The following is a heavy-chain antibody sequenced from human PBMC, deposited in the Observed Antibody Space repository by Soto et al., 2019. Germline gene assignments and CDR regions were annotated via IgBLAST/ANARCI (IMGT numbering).Heavy chain of an antibody. CDR1: GYSFTSYW. CDR3: ARYRPGSGVGAMD. D-gene: IGHD1-26*01. J-gene: IGHJ4*02. V-gene: IGHV5-51*01. CDR2: IYPGDSDT. Sequence: GESLKISCKGSGYSFTSYWIGWVRQMPGKGLEWMGIIYPGDSDTRYSPSFQGQVTISAXXXIXXXYXQXXXLXASDTAMDYCARYRPGSGVGAMDWGQGTLVTVSS.